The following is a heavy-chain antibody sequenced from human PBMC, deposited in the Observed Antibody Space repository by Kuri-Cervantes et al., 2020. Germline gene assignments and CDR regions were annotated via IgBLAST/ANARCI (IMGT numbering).Heavy chain of an antibody. CDR2: IYPGDSDT. D-gene: IGHD3-10*01. CDR3: ARHLVVRGAAYDY. J-gene: IGHJ4*02. V-gene: IGHV5-51*01. CDR1: GYSFTSYW. Sequence: KVSCKGSGYSFTSYWIGWVRQMPGKGLEWMGIIYPGDSDTRDSPSFQGQVTISADKSISTAYLQWSSLKASDTAMYYCARHLVVRGAAYDYWGQGTLVTVSS.